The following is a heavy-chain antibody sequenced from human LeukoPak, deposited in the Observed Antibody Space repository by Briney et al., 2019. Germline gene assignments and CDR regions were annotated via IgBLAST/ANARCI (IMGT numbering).Heavy chain of an antibody. CDR1: GFTFSGYS. J-gene: IGHJ4*02. CDR2: ISSSSSTI. Sequence: GGSLRLSCEASGFTFSGYSLNWVRQAPGKGLEWVSYISSSSSTIYYADSVKGRFTISRDNSKNTLYLQMNSLRAEDTAVYYCARGPSGYHNTGGQGTLVTVSS. V-gene: IGHV3-48*01. CDR3: ARGPSGYHNT. D-gene: IGHD5-12*01.